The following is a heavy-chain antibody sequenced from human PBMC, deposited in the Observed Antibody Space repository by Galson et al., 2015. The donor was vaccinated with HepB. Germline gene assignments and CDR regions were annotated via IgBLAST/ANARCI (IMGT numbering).Heavy chain of an antibody. CDR1: GFTVSSNY. D-gene: IGHD6-6*01. CDR2: IYSGGSK. J-gene: IGHJ4*02. V-gene: IGHV3-66*01. CDR3: ARDGPLTPEYGY. Sequence: SLRLSCAASGFTVSSNYMSWVRQAPGKGLEWVSVIYSGGSKYYADSVKGRFTISRDNSKNTLYLQMNSLRAEDTAVYYCARDGPLTPEYGYWGQGILVTVSS.